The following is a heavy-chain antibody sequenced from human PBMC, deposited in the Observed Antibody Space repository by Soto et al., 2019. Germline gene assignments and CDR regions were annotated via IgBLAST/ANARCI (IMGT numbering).Heavy chain of an antibody. CDR1: GFSFSTSAVG. CDR3: AHLSSAASGTRYYFEY. D-gene: IGHD6-13*01. V-gene: IGHV2-5*02. Sequence: QITLTESGPTLVKPTQTLTLTCTFSGFSFSTSAVGVGWIRQPPGKALEWLALIYWDDDRRDSPFLKSRLSTTKNTSTTPVVLTMTNMDPVDTGTYYCAHLSSAASGTRYYFEYWGQGTRVNVSS. CDR2: IYWDDDR. J-gene: IGHJ4*02.